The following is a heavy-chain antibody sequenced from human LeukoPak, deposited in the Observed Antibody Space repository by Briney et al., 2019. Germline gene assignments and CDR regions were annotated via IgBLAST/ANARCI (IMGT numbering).Heavy chain of an antibody. CDR3: AGDNSVRDEAWWFNP. CDR1: GYPFTSNY. CDR2: ISPSGGST. J-gene: IGHJ5*02. V-gene: IGHV1-46*01. D-gene: IGHD5-24*01. Sequence: GASVKVSCKAFGYPFTSNYMHWVRQAPGQGPEWMGVISPSGGSTTYAQKFQGRVTLTRDMSTSTDYLELSSLRSEDTAVYYCAGDNSVRDEAWWFNPWGQGTLVTVSS.